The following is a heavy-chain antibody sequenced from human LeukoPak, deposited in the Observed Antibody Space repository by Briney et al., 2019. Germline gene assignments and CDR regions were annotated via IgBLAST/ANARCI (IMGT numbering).Heavy chain of an antibody. D-gene: IGHD7-27*01. J-gene: IGHJ4*02. CDR3: TTNSWGPDY. Sequence: GGSLRLSCAASGFTFSGSAMHWVRQASGKGLEWVGRIRSKANSYATAYAASVKGRFTISRDDSKNTLYLQMNSLKTEDTAVYYCTTNSWGPDYWGQGTLVTVSS. CDR1: GFTFSGSA. V-gene: IGHV3-73*01. CDR2: IRSKANSYAT.